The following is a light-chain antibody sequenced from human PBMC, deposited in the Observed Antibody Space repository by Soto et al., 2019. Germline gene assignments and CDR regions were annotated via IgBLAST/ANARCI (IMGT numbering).Light chain of an antibody. CDR3: LQDCGYPRT. CDR2: GSS. Sequence: AIQMTQSPSSLSASVGDRVTITCRASQDIRRYLGWYQQRPGRAPKLLIYGSSTWHDGVPSRFSGSGSGTDFTLTISSLQPEDFATYYCLQDCGYPRTFGQGTKVEI. CDR1: QDIRRY. J-gene: IGKJ1*01. V-gene: IGKV1-6*01.